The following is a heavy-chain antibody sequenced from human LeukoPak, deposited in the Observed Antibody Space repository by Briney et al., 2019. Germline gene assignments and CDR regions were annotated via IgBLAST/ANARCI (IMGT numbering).Heavy chain of an antibody. J-gene: IGHJ5*02. CDR2: IYYSGST. CDR3: ARERGIAAAGSTGWFDP. Sequence: SETLSLTCAVYGGSFSGYYWSWIRQPPGKGLEWIGYIYYSGSTNYNPSLKSRVTISVDTSKNQFSLKLSSVTAADTAVYYCARERGIAAAGSTGWFDPWGQGTLVTVSS. CDR1: GGSFSGYY. V-gene: IGHV4-59*01. D-gene: IGHD6-13*01.